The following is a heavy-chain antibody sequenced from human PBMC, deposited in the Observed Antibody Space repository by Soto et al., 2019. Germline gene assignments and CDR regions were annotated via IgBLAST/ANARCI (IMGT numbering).Heavy chain of an antibody. D-gene: IGHD6-13*01. Sequence: GGSLRLSCAASGFTFSSYGMHWVRQAPGKGLEWVAVIWYDGSNKYYADSVKGRFTISRDNSKNTLYLQMNSLRAEDTAVYYCARALFVEHHYSSRGEFDYWGQGTLVTVSS. V-gene: IGHV3-33*01. CDR2: IWYDGSNK. CDR3: ARALFVEHHYSSRGEFDY. J-gene: IGHJ4*02. CDR1: GFTFSSYG.